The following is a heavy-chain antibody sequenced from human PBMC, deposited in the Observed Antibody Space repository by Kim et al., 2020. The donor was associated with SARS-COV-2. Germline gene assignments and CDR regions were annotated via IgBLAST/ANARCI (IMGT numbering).Heavy chain of an antibody. J-gene: IGHJ4*02. Sequence: RVTMSVDTSKNQFSLKLSSVTAADTAVYYCARHPTAKVLRFLEWLLYLDFWGQGTLVTVSS. V-gene: IGHV4-39*01. D-gene: IGHD3-3*01. CDR3: ARHPTAKVLRFLEWLLYLDF.